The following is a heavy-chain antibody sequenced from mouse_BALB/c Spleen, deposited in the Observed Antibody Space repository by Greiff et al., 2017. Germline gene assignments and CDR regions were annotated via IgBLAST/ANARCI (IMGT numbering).Heavy chain of an antibody. J-gene: IGHJ4*01. Sequence: EVQLQQSGPGLVKPSQSLSLTCTVTGYSITSDYAWNWIRQFPGNKLEWMGYISYSGSTSYNPSLKSRISITRDTSKNQFFLQLNSVTTEDTATYYCARGGLRGAMDYWGQGTSVTVSS. CDR3: ARGGLRGAMDY. V-gene: IGHV3-2*02. CDR2: ISYSGST. CDR1: GYSITSDYA. D-gene: IGHD2-2*01.